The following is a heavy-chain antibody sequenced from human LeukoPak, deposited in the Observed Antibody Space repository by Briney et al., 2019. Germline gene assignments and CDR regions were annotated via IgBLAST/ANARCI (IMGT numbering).Heavy chain of an antibody. CDR2: ISNSGSTI. Sequence: PGGSLRLSCAASGFTFSDYYMSWIRQAPGKGLEWVSYISNSGSTIWYADSVKGRFTISRDNAKNSLYLQMNSLRADDTAVYYCAKDHWPGMELTPFDYWGQGTLVTVSS. CDR3: AKDHWPGMELTPFDY. J-gene: IGHJ4*02. V-gene: IGHV3-11*01. CDR1: GFTFSDYY. D-gene: IGHD3-10*01.